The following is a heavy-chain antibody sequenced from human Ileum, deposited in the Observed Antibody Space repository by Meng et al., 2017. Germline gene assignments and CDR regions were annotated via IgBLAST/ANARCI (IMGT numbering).Heavy chain of an antibody. D-gene: IGHD6-19*01. V-gene: IGHV4-39*07. Sequence: QLHLPGSGPGLVNPSETLSLTCSVSYGSITSSYYWGWIRQPPGKGLEWIASIYYSGSTYYNPSLKSRVTISVDTSKNQFSLKVISVTAADTAVYYCARDGTTAVPGVWFDPWGQGTLVTVSS. CDR3: ARDGTTAVPGVWFDP. J-gene: IGHJ5*02. CDR1: YGSITSSYY. CDR2: IYYSGST.